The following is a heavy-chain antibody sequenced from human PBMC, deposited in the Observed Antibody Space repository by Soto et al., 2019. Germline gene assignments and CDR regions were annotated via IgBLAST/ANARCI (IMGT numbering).Heavy chain of an antibody. D-gene: IGHD2-21*02. CDR1: GFSLSTGGMG. V-gene: IGHV2-5*02. CDR3: VHSRCGGYCLQSYSSHYYYGMDI. J-gene: IGHJ6*02. Sequence: QITLKESGPTLVKPTQTLTLTCTFSGFSLSTGGMGVGWIRQPPGKALEWLALIYWDGDRRYSPSLMNRLTIAKDTSKNQVVLTMTNMDPVDTATYYCVHSRCGGYCLQSYSSHYYYGMDIWGQGTTVTVSS. CDR2: IYWDGDR.